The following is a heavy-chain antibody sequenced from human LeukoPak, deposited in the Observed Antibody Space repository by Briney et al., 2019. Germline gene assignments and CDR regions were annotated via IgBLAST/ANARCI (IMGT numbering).Heavy chain of an antibody. CDR3: ATYYYDSSGSPFDY. CDR2: ISYDGSNK. D-gene: IGHD3-22*01. V-gene: IGHV3-30*03. Sequence: GGSLRLSCAASGLTFSSYGMHWVRQAPGKGLEWVAVISYDGSNKYYADSVKGRFTISRDNSKNTLYLQMNSLRAEDTAVYYCATYYYDSSGSPFDYWGQGTLVTVSS. CDR1: GLTFSSYG. J-gene: IGHJ4*02.